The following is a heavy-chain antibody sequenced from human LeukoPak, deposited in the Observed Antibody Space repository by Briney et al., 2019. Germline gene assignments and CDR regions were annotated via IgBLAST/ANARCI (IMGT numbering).Heavy chain of an antibody. V-gene: IGHV3-20*04. D-gene: IGHD2-15*01. CDR2: INWNGGST. CDR3: ARDGGLPYYFDY. CDR1: GFTFDDYG. Sequence: GGSLRLSCAASGFTFDDYGMSWVRQAPGKGLEWVSGINWNGGSTGYADSVKGQSTISRDNAKNSLYLQMNSLRAEDTALYYCARDGGLPYYFDYWGQGTLVTVSS. J-gene: IGHJ4*02.